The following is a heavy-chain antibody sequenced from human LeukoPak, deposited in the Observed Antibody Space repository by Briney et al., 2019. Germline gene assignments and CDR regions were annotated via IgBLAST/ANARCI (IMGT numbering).Heavy chain of an antibody. V-gene: IGHV4-59*01. CDR2: IYYSGRT. CDR3: ARGARGSYSY. Sequence: TSETLSLTCTVSGGSISSYYWTWIRQPPGKALEWIGYIYYSGRTSYNPSLKSRVTMSVDTSKNQFSLKLSSVTAADTAVYYCARGARGSYSYWGQGTLVTVSS. CDR1: GGSISSYY. J-gene: IGHJ4*02. D-gene: IGHD1-26*01.